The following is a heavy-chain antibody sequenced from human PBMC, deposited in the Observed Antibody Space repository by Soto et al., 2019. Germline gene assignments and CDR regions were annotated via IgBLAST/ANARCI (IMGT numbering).Heavy chain of an antibody. J-gene: IGHJ6*02. Sequence: PGGSLRLSCAASGITFSSYGMHWVRQAPGKGLEWVAVIWYDGSNKYYADSVKGRFTISRDNSKNTLYLQMNSLRAEDTAVYYCAREYIGATRGSYYNYGMDVWGQGTTVTVSS. D-gene: IGHD1-26*01. CDR2: IWYDGSNK. CDR3: AREYIGATRGSYYNYGMDV. V-gene: IGHV3-33*01. CDR1: GITFSSYG.